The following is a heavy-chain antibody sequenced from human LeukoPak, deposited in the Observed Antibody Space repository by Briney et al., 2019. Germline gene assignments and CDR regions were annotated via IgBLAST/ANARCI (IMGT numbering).Heavy chain of an antibody. V-gene: IGHV4-59*12. D-gene: IGHD6-19*01. J-gene: IGHJ3*02. CDR2: IYHSGST. CDR3: ARVKPRQSDAFDI. CDR1: GGSISNYY. Sequence: PSETLSLTCTVSGGSISNYYWSWIRQPPGKGLEWIGYIYHSGSTYYNPSLKSRVTISVDRSKNQFSLKLSSVTAADTAVYYCARVKPRQSDAFDIWGQGTMVTVSS.